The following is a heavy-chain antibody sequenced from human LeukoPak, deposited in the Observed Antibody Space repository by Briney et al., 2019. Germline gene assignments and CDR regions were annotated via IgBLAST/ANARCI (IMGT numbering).Heavy chain of an antibody. D-gene: IGHD2-2*01. Sequence: ASVKVSCKASGYTFTGYYMHWVRQAPGQGLEWMVWTSPNSGGTNYAQKFQGRVTMTRDTSISTAYMELSRLRSDDTAVYYCARVEVVPAAKFDYWGQGTLVTVSS. CDR2: TSPNSGGT. J-gene: IGHJ4*02. CDR1: GYTFTGYY. V-gene: IGHV1-2*02. CDR3: ARVEVVPAAKFDY.